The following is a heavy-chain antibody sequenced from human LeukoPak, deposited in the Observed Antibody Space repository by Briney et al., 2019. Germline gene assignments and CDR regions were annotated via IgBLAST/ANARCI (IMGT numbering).Heavy chain of an antibody. J-gene: IGHJ4*02. D-gene: IGHD5-12*01. CDR2: IVASSGAT. Sequence: GGSLRLSCAASGFTFNNYAMSWVRQAPGKGLEWVSHIVASSGATFYADYVKGRFTISRDHSKNTVYLQMNSLRAEDTALYYCAKGCYDYVELGYFDSWGQGTLVTVSS. CDR3: AKGCYDYVELGYFDS. CDR1: GFTFNNYA. V-gene: IGHV3-23*01.